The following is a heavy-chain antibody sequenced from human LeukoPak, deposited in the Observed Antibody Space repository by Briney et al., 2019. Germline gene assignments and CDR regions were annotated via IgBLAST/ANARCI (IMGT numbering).Heavy chain of an antibody. Sequence: SETLSLTCAVYGGSFSGYYWSWIRQPPGKGLEWIGETNHSGSTNYNPSLKSRVTISVDTSKNQFSLKLSSVTAADTAVYYCARGGWITIFGVVIKRYNWFDPWGQGTLVTVSS. CDR3: ARGGWITIFGVVIKRYNWFDP. D-gene: IGHD3-3*01. CDR2: TNHSGST. V-gene: IGHV4-34*01. CDR1: GGSFSGYY. J-gene: IGHJ5*02.